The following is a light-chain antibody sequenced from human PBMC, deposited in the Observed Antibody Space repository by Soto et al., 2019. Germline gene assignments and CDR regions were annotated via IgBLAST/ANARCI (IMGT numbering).Light chain of an antibody. CDR1: QSVSSSY. Sequence: EIVLTQSPGTLSLSPGERATLSCRASQSVSSSYLAWYQRRPGQAPRLLIYGASSRATGIPDRFSGSGSGTDFTLTISRLEPEDFAVYYCQQYDNSPLTFGGGT. J-gene: IGKJ4*01. CDR3: QQYDNSPLT. V-gene: IGKV3-20*01. CDR2: GAS.